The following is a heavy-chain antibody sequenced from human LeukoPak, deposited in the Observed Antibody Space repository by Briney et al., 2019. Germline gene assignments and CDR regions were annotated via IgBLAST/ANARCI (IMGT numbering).Heavy chain of an antibody. CDR2: IYPGDSDT. V-gene: IGHV5-51*01. D-gene: IGHD3-22*01. CDR3: ARRLGVYYDSSDAAFDI. J-gene: IGHJ3*02. CDR1: GYSFTSYW. Sequence: GESLKISCKGSGYSFTSYWIGWVRQMPGKGLEWMGIIYPGDSDTRYSPSFQGQVTISADKSISTAYLQWSSLKASDTAMYYCARRLGVYYDSSDAAFDIWGQGTMVTVSS.